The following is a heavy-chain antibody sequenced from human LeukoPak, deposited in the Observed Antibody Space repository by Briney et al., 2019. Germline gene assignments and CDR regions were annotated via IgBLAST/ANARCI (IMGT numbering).Heavy chain of an antibody. CDR2: INAGDGNT. J-gene: IGHJ6*02. CDR1: GYTFTSYA. D-gene: IGHD3-3*01. CDR3: ATWRGDYSGIDRPNAKTYYYGLDV. V-gene: IGHV1-3*01. Sequence: ASVKVSCKASGYTFTSYAMHWVRQAPGQRLEWMGWINAGDGNTKYSQKFQGRVTITRDTSASTVYMELSSLRSEDTAVYYCATWRGDYSGIDRPNAKTYYYGLDVWGQGTTVTVSS.